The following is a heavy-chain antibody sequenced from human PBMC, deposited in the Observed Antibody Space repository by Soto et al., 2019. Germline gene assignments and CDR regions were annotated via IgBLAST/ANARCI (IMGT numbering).Heavy chain of an antibody. V-gene: IGHV3-15*01. CDR3: TTETSKTPYDFWSGYYAGVVYGMDV. Sequence: GGSMRLSCAASGFTFSNAWMSWVRQAPGKGLEWVGRIKSKTDGGTTDYAAPVKGRFTISRDDSKNTLYLQMNSLKTEDTAVYYFTTETSKTPYDFWSGYYAGVVYGMDVWGEGTTVTVSS. CDR1: GFTFSNAW. J-gene: IGHJ6*04. CDR2: IKSKTDGGTT. D-gene: IGHD3-3*01.